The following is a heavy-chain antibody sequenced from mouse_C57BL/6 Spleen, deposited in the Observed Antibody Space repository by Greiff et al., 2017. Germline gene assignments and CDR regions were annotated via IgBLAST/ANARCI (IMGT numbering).Heavy chain of an antibody. Sequence: VQLQQSGAELAKPGASVKLSCKASGYTFTSYWMHWVKQRPGQGLEWIGYINPSSGYTKYNQKFKDKATLTADTSSSTAYMQLSSLPYEDSAVYYCARSVAGTTWFAYWGQGTLVTVSA. J-gene: IGHJ3*01. V-gene: IGHV1-7*01. CDR3: ARSVAGTTWFAY. D-gene: IGHD4-1*01. CDR1: GYTFTSYW. CDR2: INPSSGYT.